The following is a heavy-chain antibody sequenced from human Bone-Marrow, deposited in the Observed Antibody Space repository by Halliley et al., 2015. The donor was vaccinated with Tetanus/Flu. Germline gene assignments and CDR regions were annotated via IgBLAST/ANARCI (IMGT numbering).Heavy chain of an antibody. Sequence: IYRGGNTYYADSVGGRFTISRDNSKNTLYLQMNSLRAEDTAVYYCARDRARLGTDGNWGLFDYWGQGALVTVSS. V-gene: IGHV3-53*01. D-gene: IGHD7-27*01. CDR2: IYRGGNT. J-gene: IGHJ4*02. CDR3: ARDRARLGTDGNWGLFDY.